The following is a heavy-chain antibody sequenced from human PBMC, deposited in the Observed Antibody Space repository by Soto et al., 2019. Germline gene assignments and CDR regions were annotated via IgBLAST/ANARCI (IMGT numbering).Heavy chain of an antibody. V-gene: IGHV3-64*07. CDR1: GFTFSSYA. J-gene: IGHJ4*03. CDR2: INSNGDST. D-gene: IGHD1-26*01. Sequence: EVPLVESGGGLVQPGGSLRLSCAASGFTFSSYAMHWVRQAPGKGLQYVSAINSNGDSTYYADSVRGRFTISRDNSKNTLYLQMGSLRPEDMAVYYCARPKERGIPGYFDYWGQGTLVTVSS. CDR3: ARPKERGIPGYFDY.